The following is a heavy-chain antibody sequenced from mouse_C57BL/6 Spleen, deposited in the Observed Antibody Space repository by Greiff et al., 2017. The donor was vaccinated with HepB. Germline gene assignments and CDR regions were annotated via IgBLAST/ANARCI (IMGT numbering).Heavy chain of an antibody. J-gene: IGHJ2*01. Sequence: VQLQESGAELVKPGASVKISCKASGYAFSSYWMNWVKQRPGKGLEWIGQIYPGDGDTNYNGKFKGKATLTADKSSSTAYMQLSSLTSEDSAVYFCARSPYYYGSSYFDYWGQGTTLTVSS. V-gene: IGHV1-80*01. CDR2: IYPGDGDT. CDR1: GYAFSSYW. CDR3: ARSPYYYGSSYFDY. D-gene: IGHD1-1*01.